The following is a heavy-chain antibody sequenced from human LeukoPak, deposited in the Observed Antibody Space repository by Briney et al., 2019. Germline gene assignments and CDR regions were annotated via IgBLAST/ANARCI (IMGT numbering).Heavy chain of an antibody. CDR2: IGGIGSI. J-gene: IGHJ6*02. CDR3: ARRLPYYGMDV. V-gene: IGHV3-48*03. Sequence: GGSLRLSCAASGFTFSSYEIHWVRQAPGKGVEWVSKIGGIGSIMYADSVKGRFTISTDSAKSSVYLQMNSLRAEDTAVYYCARRLPYYGMDVWGQGTTVTVSS. CDR1: GFTFSSYE.